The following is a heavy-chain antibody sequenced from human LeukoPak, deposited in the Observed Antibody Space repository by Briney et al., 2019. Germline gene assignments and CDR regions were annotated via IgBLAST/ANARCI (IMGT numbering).Heavy chain of an antibody. Sequence: PSETLSLTCTVSGGSISSGDYYWSWIRQPPGKGLEWIGEINHSGSTNYNPSLKSRVTISVDTSKNQFSLKLSSVTAADTAVDYCARDNDCSSTSCYVGFDYWGQGTLVTVSS. V-gene: IGHV4-30-4*01. J-gene: IGHJ4*02. CDR1: GGSISSGDYY. CDR2: INHSGST. D-gene: IGHD2-2*01. CDR3: ARDNDCSSTSCYVGFDY.